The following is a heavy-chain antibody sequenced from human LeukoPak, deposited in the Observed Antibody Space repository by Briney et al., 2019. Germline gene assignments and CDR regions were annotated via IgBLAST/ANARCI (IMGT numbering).Heavy chain of an antibody. CDR2: INPNSGGT. D-gene: IGHD4-17*01. J-gene: IGHJ6*02. CDR3: AGGYGDYYYYYGMDV. Sequence: ASVKVSCKASGYTFTGYYMHWVRQAPGQGLEWMGWINPNSGGTNYAQKFQGRVTMTTDTSTSTAYMELRSLRSDDTAVYYCAGGYGDYYYYYGMDVWGQGTTVTVSS. V-gene: IGHV1-2*02. CDR1: GYTFTGYY.